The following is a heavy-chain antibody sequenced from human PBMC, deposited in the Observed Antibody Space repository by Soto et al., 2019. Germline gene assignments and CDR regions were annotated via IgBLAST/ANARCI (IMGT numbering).Heavy chain of an antibody. J-gene: IGHJ4*02. V-gene: IGHV3-9*01. CDR1: GFTFDDYA. CDR2: ISWNSGSI. D-gene: IGHD3-3*01. CDR3: AKADRYDFWSGYYRY. Sequence: EVQLVESGGGLVQPGRSLRLSCAASGFTFDDYAMHWVRQAPGKGLAWVSGISWNSGSIGYADSVKGRFTISRDNAKNSLYLQMNSLRAEDTALYYCAKADRYDFWSGYYRYWGQGTLVTVSS.